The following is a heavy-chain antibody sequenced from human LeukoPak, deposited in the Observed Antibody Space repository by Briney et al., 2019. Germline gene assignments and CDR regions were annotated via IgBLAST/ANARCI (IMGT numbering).Heavy chain of an antibody. CDR2: IKNSGNT. J-gene: IGHJ3*02. D-gene: IGHD6-19*01. CDR1: GGSISTYY. Sequence: TTSETLSLTCSVSGGSISTYYWSWIRQPAGKGLEWIGRIKNSGNTNYNPSLESRVTLSLDTSNNQFSLNLSSVTAADTAVYYCAREGSSSGWRPFDIWGQGTVVTVSS. V-gene: IGHV4-4*07. CDR3: AREGSSSGWRPFDI.